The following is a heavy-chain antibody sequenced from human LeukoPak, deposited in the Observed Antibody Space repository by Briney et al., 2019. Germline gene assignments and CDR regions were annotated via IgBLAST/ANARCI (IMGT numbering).Heavy chain of an antibody. V-gene: IGHV3-23*01. CDR1: GFTFSSYA. CDR2: ISGSGGST. D-gene: IGHD6-13*01. CDR3: AKVRYIAAAGTDWFDP. J-gene: IGHJ5*02. Sequence: GGSLRLSCAASGFTFSSYAMSWVRQAPGKGLDWVSAISGSGGSTYYADSVKGRFTISRDNSKNTLYLQMNSLRAEDTAVYYCAKVRYIAAAGTDWFDPWGQGTLVTVSS.